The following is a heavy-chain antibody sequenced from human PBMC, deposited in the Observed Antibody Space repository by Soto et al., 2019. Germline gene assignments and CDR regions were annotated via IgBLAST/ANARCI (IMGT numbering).Heavy chain of an antibody. D-gene: IGHD6-13*01. Sequence: GGSLRLSCAASGFTFSSYAMSWVRQAPGKGLEWVSAISGSGGSTYYADSVKGRFTISRDNSKNMLYLQMNSLRAEDTAVYYCAKDLSSSRYYYYGMDVWGQGTTVTVSS. CDR1: GFTFSSYA. J-gene: IGHJ6*02. V-gene: IGHV3-23*01. CDR2: ISGSGGST. CDR3: AKDLSSSRYYYYGMDV.